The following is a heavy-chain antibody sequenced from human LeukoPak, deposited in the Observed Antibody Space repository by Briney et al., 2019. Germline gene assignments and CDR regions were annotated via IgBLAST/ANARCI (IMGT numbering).Heavy chain of an antibody. CDR1: GFTVSSNY. CDR3: ARVTFNYFGSGDAFGI. J-gene: IGHJ3*02. D-gene: IGHD3-10*01. V-gene: IGHV3-66*01. Sequence: PGGSLRLSCAASGFTVSSNYMSWVRQAPGKGLEWVSIIYSDGSTYYADSVKGRFTISRDSSKNTLYLQMNSLRAEDTAVYYCARVTFNYFGSGDAFGIWGQGTMVTVSS. CDR2: IYSDGST.